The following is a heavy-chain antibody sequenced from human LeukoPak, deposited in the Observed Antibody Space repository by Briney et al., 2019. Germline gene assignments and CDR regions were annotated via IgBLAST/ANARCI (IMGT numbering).Heavy chain of an antibody. Sequence: GGSLRLSCAASGFTVSSNYMNWVRQAPGKGPEWVSVIYSGGSTYYADSVKGRFTISRDNSKNTLYLQMNSLRAEDTALYYCAKKYYYGSGTYIFYFDYWGQGTPVTVSS. D-gene: IGHD3-10*01. V-gene: IGHV3-53*01. CDR2: IYSGGST. J-gene: IGHJ4*02. CDR3: AKKYYYGSGTYIFYFDY. CDR1: GFTVSSNY.